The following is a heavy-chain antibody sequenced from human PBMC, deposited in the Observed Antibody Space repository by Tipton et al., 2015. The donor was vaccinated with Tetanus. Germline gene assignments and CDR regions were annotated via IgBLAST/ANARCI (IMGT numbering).Heavy chain of an antibody. CDR3: AREAGYYGLNAFDI. Sequence: TLSLTCTVSGGSISSSSYYWGWIRQPPGKGLEWIGSIYYSGSTYYNPSPKSRVTISVDTSKNQFSLKLSSVTAADTAVYYCAREAGYYGLNAFDIWGQGTMVTVSS. D-gene: IGHD3-10*01. CDR2: IYYSGST. CDR1: GGSISSSSYY. V-gene: IGHV4-39*02. J-gene: IGHJ3*02.